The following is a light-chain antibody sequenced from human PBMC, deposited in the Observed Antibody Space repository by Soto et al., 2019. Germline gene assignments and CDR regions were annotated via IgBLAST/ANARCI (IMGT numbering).Light chain of an antibody. CDR3: SSYTISSSLV. Sequence: QSALTQPASVSGSPGQSITISCTATSSDVGAYDYVSWYQQYPGKAPKLMIYEVINRPSGVSNRFSGSKSGNTASLIISGIQTEDEADYYCSSYTISSSLVFGGGTKVTVL. CDR1: SSDVGAYDY. CDR2: EVI. V-gene: IGLV2-14*01. J-gene: IGLJ3*02.